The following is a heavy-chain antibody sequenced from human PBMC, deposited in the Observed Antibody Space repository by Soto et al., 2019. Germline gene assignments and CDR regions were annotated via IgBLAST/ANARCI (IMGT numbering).Heavy chain of an antibody. V-gene: IGHV2-5*01. CDR1: GFSLRNGGVG. CDR3: AHKLDTVDWFDP. Sequence: QITLKESGPTLVNPTQTLTLTCSFSGFSLRNGGVGVGWIRQPPGKALEWVALIYWNDDKRYSPSLKSRLTLTKDTSKDQVVLTMTNVDLVDTATYYCAHKLDTVDWFDPWGQGTLVTVSS. J-gene: IGHJ5*02. CDR2: IYWNDDK. D-gene: IGHD5-18*01.